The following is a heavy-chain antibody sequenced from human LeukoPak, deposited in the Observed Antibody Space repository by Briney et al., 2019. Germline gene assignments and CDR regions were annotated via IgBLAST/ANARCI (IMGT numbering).Heavy chain of an antibody. CDR1: GYTFTGYY. D-gene: IGHD3-10*01. J-gene: IGHJ3*02. CDR3: ARGLLWFGELSATLGSDAFDI. CDR2: INPNSGNT. Sequence: RASVKVSCKASGYTFTGYYMHWVRQAPGQGLEWMGWINPNSGNTGYAQKFQGRVTMTRNTSISTAYMELSSLRSEDTAVYYCARGLLWFGELSATLGSDAFDIWGQGTMVTVSS. V-gene: IGHV1-8*02.